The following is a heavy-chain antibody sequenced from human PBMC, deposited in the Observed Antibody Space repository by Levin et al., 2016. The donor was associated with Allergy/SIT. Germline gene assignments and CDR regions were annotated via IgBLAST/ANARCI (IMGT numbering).Heavy chain of an antibody. Sequence: GESLKISCAASGFSFSAYSMNWVRQAPGKGLEWVSSISGSSTYTYYADSVKGRFTISRDNAKNSLYLQMNSLRAEDTAVYYCARSEQWNDLMEVWGHGTTVTVSS. CDR3: ARSEQWNDLMEV. V-gene: IGHV3-21*01. CDR1: GFSFSAYS. J-gene: IGHJ6*02. CDR2: ISGSSTYT. D-gene: IGHD6-19*01.